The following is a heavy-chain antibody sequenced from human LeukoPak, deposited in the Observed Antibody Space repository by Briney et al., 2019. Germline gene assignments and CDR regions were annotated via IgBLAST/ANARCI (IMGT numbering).Heavy chain of an antibody. CDR3: ARVHSSSWLWGSLGFDY. Sequence: GGSLRLSCTASGFTFGDYAMSWFRQAPGKGLEWVGFIRSKAYGGTTEYAASVKGRFTISRDDSKSIAYLQMNSLRAEDTAVYYCARVHSSSWLWGSLGFDYWGQGTLVTVSS. CDR1: GFTFGDYA. J-gene: IGHJ4*02. CDR2: IRSKAYGGTT. V-gene: IGHV3-49*03. D-gene: IGHD6-13*01.